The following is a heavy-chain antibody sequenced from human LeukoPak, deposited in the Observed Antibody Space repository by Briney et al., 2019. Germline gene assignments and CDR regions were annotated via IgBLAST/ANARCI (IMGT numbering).Heavy chain of an antibody. Sequence: SETLSLTCTVSGGSISSYYWSWIRQPPGKGLEWIGYIYYSGSTNYNPSLKSRVTISVDTSKNQFSLKLSSVTAADTAVYYCAGDHSLYYGGNSYAFDIWGQGTMVTVSS. CDR3: AGDHSLYYGGNSYAFDI. CDR1: GGSISSYY. J-gene: IGHJ3*02. CDR2: IYYSGST. D-gene: IGHD4-23*01. V-gene: IGHV4-59*01.